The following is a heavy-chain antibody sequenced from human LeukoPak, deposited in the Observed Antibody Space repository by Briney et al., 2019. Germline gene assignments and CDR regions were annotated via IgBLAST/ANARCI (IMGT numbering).Heavy chain of an antibody. Sequence: ASVKVSCKASGYTFTSYDINWVRQATGQGLEWMGWMNPNSGNTGYAQKFQGRVTMTRNTSISTAYMELSSLRSEDTAVYYCARSLSEYYTRYYYMDVWGKGTTVTVSS. J-gene: IGHJ6*03. CDR1: GYTFTSYD. V-gene: IGHV1-8*01. CDR2: MNPNSGNT. CDR3: ARSLSEYYTRYYYMDV. D-gene: IGHD2/OR15-2a*01.